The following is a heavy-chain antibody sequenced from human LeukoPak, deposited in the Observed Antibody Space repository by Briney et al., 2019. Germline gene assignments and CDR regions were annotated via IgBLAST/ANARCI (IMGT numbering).Heavy chain of an antibody. J-gene: IGHJ4*02. CDR2: ISYDGSNK. D-gene: IGHD6-19*01. Sequence: GGSLRLCCAASGFTFSSYAMHWVRQAAGKGLEWVAVISYDGSNKYYADSVKGRFTISRDNSKNTLYLQMNSLRAEDTAVYYCARDQLKEAVAGFFDYWGQGTLVTVSS. V-gene: IGHV3-30-3*01. CDR1: GFTFSSYA. CDR3: ARDQLKEAVAGFFDY.